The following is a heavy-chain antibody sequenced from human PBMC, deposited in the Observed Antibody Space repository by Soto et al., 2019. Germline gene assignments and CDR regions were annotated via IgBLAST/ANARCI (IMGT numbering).Heavy chain of an antibody. J-gene: IGHJ5*01. Sequence: GSLRLSCAASGFIFSTYPMSWVRQAPGKGLEWVSTISAGGVGTYYTDSVKGRFTISRDNSKNTLNLQMDSLRAEDTAIYYCAKSMGQCSGGSCYPNWFDSWGQGALVTVSS. CDR3: AKSMGQCSGGSCYPNWFDS. D-gene: IGHD2-15*01. CDR1: GFIFSTYP. V-gene: IGHV3-23*01. CDR2: ISAGGVGT.